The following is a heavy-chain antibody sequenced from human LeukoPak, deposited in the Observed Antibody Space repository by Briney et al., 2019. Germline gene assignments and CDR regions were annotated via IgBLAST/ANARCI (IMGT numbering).Heavy chain of an antibody. V-gene: IGHV3-23*01. CDR3: ATAGSSELLWDYAMDV. Sequence: GGSLRLSCAASGFTFAMNWVRQAPAKGLEWVSTIGGGGPTTDYADSVKDRFTISRDNSKNTLHLQMNSLRVEDTAVYYCATAGSSELLWDYAMDVWGQGTTVTVSS. CDR1: GFTFA. D-gene: IGHD3-10*01. J-gene: IGHJ6*02. CDR2: IGGGGPTT.